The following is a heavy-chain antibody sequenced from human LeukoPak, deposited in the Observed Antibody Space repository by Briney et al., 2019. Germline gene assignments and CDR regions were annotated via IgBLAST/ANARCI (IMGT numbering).Heavy chain of an antibody. V-gene: IGHV1-2*02. D-gene: IGHD3-9*01. CDR1: GYTFTGYY. J-gene: IGHJ4*02. CDR3: ARDSYYDILTGTGNY. Sequence: ASVKVSCKASGYTFTGYYMHWVRQAPGQGLEWMGWINPNSGGTNYAQKFQGRVTMTRDTPISTAYMELSRLRSDDTAVYYCARDSYYDILTGTGNYWGQGTLVTVSS. CDR2: INPNSGGT.